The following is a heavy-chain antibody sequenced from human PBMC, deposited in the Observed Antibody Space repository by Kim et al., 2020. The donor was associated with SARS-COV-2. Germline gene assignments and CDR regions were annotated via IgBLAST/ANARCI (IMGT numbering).Heavy chain of an antibody. D-gene: IGHD3-3*01. CDR1: GGSFSGYY. CDR3: SVVPGDFWSGYSAYYYGMDV. V-gene: IGHV4-34*01. J-gene: IGHJ6*02. CDR2: INHSGST. Sequence: SETLSLTCAVYGGSFSGYYWSWIRQPPGKGLEWIGEINHSGSTNYNPSLKSRVTISVDTSKNQFSLKLSSVTAADTAVYYCSVVPGDFWSGYSAYYYGMDVWGQGTTVTVSS.